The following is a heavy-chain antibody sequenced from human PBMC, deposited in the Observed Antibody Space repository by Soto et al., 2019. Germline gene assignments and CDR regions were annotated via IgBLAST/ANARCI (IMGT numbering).Heavy chain of an antibody. D-gene: IGHD4-17*01. J-gene: IGHJ4*02. CDR1: GFTFSFYA. V-gene: IGHV3-30*04. CDR2: ISYNGRNK. Sequence: QVHLVESGGDVVQPGRSLRLSCAASGFTFSFYAMHWVRQAPGKGLEWVAVISYNGRNKHYVDSVKGRFTISRDNSQDTLYLQMDSLRPDDTAVYYCAREVGYGDFSAALLDWGQGTLVTVSS. CDR3: AREVGYGDFSAALLD.